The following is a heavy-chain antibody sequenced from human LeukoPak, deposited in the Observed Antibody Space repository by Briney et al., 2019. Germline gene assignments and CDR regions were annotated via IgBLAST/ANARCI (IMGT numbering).Heavy chain of an antibody. D-gene: IGHD3-10*01. CDR2: ISGSGGST. CDR1: GFTFSSYW. CDR3: AKDVHPYYYGSGSPQPFDP. J-gene: IGHJ5*02. Sequence: GGSLRLSCAASGFTFSSYWMSWVRQAPGKGLEWVSAISGSGGSTYYADSVKGRFTISRDNSKNTLYLQMNSLRAEDTAVYYCAKDVHPYYYGSGSPQPFDPWGQGTLVTVSS. V-gene: IGHV3-23*01.